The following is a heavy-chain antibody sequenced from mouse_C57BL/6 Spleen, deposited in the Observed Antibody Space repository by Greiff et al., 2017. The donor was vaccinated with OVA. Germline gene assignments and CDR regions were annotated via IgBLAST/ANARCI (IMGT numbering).Heavy chain of an antibody. J-gene: IGHJ4*01. D-gene: IGHD2-4*01. V-gene: IGHV1-82*01. Sequence: VKLQESGPELVKPGASVKISCKASGYAFSSSWMNWVKQRPGQGLEWIGRIYPGDGGTNYNGKFKGKATLTADKSSSTAYMQLSNLTSEDCAVYFCARKYYDYENTMDYWGQGTSVTVSS. CDR1: GYAFSSSW. CDR2: IYPGDGGT. CDR3: ARKYYDYENTMDY.